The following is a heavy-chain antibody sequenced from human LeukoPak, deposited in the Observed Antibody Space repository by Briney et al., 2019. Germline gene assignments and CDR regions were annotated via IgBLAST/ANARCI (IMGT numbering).Heavy chain of an antibody. V-gene: IGHV1-46*01. Sequence: GASVKVSCKASGYTFTSYYMHWVRQAPEQGLEWMGIINPSGGSTSYAQKFQGRVTMTRDTSTSTAYMELSSLRSEDTAVYYCARFPNTAMVMGLEYYYYGMDVWGQGTTVTVSS. D-gene: IGHD5-18*01. CDR3: ARFPNTAMVMGLEYYYYGMDV. CDR1: GYTFTSYY. CDR2: INPSGGST. J-gene: IGHJ6*02.